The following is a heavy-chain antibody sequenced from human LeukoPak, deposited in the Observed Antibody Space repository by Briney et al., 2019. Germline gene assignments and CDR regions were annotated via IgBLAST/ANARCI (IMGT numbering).Heavy chain of an antibody. CDR2: IYPRDGST. CDR1: GYTFTSNY. V-gene: IGHV1-46*01. CDR3: ARDQEGFDY. J-gene: IGHJ4*02. Sequence: ASVTVSCMASGYTFTSNYIHWVRQAPGQGLEWMGMIYPRDGSTSYAQKFQGRVTVTRDTSTSTVHMELSGLRSEDTAVYYCARDQEGFDYWGQGTLVTVSP.